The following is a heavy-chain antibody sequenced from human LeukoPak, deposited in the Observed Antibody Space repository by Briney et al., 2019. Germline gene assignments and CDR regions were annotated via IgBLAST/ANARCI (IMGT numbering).Heavy chain of an antibody. V-gene: IGHV4-34*01. CDR3: ARGTQYYDFWSGYYRAYYFDY. J-gene: IGHJ4*02. Sequence: SETLSLTCAVYGGSFSGYYWSWIRQPPGKGLEWIGEINHSGSTNYNPSLKSRVTISVDTSKNQFSLKLSSVTAADTAVYYCARGTQYYDFWSGYYRAYYFDYWGQGTLVTVSA. CDR2: INHSGST. D-gene: IGHD3-3*01. CDR1: GGSFSGYY.